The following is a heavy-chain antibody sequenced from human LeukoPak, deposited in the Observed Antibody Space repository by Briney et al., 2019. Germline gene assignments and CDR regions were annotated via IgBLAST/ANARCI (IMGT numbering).Heavy chain of an antibody. CDR2: INHSGST. V-gene: IGHV4-34*01. CDR1: GGSFSGYY. D-gene: IGHD3-10*01. CDR3: ARRWITMVRGAHNWFDP. J-gene: IGHJ5*02. Sequence: SETLSLTCAVYGGSFSGYYWSWIRQPPGKGLEWIGEINHSGSTNYNPSLKSRVTISVDTSKNQFSLKLSSVTAADTAVYYCARRWITMVRGAHNWFDPWGQGTLVTVSS.